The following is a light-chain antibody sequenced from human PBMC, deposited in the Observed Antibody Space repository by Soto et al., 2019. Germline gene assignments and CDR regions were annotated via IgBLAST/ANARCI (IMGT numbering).Light chain of an antibody. CDR2: SNN. CDR3: QSFDSSLSGWV. V-gene: IGLV1-40*01. J-gene: IGLJ3*02. Sequence: QSVLTQPPSVSGAPGQRVTISCTGSSSNIGSGSDVHWYQQLPGTAPKLLIYSNNNRPPGVPDRFSGSQYVTSASLAITGIKAEDEADYYCQSFDSSLSGWVFGGGTKLTVL. CDR1: SSNIGSGSD.